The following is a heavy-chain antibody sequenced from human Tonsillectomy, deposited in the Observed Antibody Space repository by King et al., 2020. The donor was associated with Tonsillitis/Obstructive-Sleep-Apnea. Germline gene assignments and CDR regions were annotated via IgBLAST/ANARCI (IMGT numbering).Heavy chain of an antibody. CDR3: ARLRSTSCLDDY. CDR1: GFSLSNSGMC. J-gene: IGHJ4*02. V-gene: IGHV2-70*11. CDR2: IDWDDDK. D-gene: IGHD2-2*01. Sequence: TLKESGPALVKPTQTLTLTCTFSGFSLSNSGMCVSWVRQPPGKALERLARIDWDDDKYYSTSLKTRLTISKDTSRNQVVLTMTNMDPVDTATYYCARLRSTSCLDDYWGQGTLVTVSS.